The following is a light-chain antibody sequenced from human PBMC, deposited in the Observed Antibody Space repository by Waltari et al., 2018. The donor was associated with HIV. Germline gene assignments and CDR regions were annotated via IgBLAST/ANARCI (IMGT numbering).Light chain of an antibody. J-gene: IGKJ1*01. Sequence: DIAMIQSPDSLAVSPGEPASISCRSRQSLLHNNGQNYLDGYIQRPGQAPELLIYLGSRRASGVPDRIAGSGSGTDFILKISRVEPEDVGVYYCMHGQQTPVFGQGTKVEVK. CDR2: LGS. V-gene: IGKV2-28*01. CDR3: MHGQQTPV. CDR1: QSLLHNNGQNY.